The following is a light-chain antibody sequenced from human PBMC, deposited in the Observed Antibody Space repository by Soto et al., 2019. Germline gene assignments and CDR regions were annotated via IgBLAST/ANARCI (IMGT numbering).Light chain of an antibody. V-gene: IGLV2-11*01. J-gene: IGLJ3*02. CDR3: CSYAGSYTWV. Sequence: QSVLTQPRSVSGSPGQSVTISCTGTSSNVGRYDYVSWYQQHPGKAPKFIIYDVTQRPSGVPDRFSGSKSGITASLTISGLQADDEADYYCCSYAGSYTWVFGGGTKLTVL. CDR1: SSNVGRYDY. CDR2: DVT.